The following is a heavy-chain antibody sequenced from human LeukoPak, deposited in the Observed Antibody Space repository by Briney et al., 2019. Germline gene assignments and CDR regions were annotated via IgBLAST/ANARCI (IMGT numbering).Heavy chain of an antibody. Sequence: SETLPLTCAVSGGSISSGRYSWSCIRQPPGKGLEWIGYIYHSGSTYYNPSLKSRVTISVDRSKNQFSLKLSSVTAADTAVYYCATSVRNYYDSSGYLGYWGQGTLVTVSS. CDR1: GGSISSGRYS. V-gene: IGHV4-30-2*01. D-gene: IGHD3-22*01. CDR2: IYHSGST. CDR3: ATSVRNYYDSSGYLGY. J-gene: IGHJ4*02.